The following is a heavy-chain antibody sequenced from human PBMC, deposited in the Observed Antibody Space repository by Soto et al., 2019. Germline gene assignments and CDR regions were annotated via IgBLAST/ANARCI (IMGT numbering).Heavy chain of an antibody. D-gene: IGHD6-6*01. J-gene: IGHJ4*02. V-gene: IGHV3-33*01. Sequence: GGSLRLSCAASGFTFSSYGMHWVRQAPGKGLEWVAVIWYDGSNKYYADSVKGRFTISRDNSKNTLYLQMNSLRPEDTAVYYCARDVSGEYSSSSPYVDPKENDYWGQGTLVTVSS. CDR2: IWYDGSNK. CDR3: ARDVSGEYSSSSPYVDPKENDY. CDR1: GFTFSSYG.